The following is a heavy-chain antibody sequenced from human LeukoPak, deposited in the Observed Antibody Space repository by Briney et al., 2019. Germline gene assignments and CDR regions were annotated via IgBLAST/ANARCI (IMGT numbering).Heavy chain of an antibody. CDR1: GYTFTSYY. D-gene: IGHD3-22*01. Sequence: ASVKVSCKASGYTFTSYYMHWVRQAPGQGLEWMGIINPSGGSTSYAQKFQGRVTMTRDTSTSTAYMELSSLRSEDTAVYYCASTDRHYYDSSGYLDYWGQGTLVTVSS. V-gene: IGHV1-46*01. CDR2: INPSGGST. J-gene: IGHJ4*02. CDR3: ASTDRHYYDSSGYLDY.